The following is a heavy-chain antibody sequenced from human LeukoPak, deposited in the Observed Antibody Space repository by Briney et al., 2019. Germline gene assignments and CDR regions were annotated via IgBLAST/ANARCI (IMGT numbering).Heavy chain of an antibody. CDR3: AREDNGYSGYGFFDY. Sequence: SETLSLTCTVSGGSISSGGYYWSWIRQHPGKGLEWIGYIYYSGSTYYNPSLKSRVTISVDTSKNQFSLKLSSVTAADTAVYYCAREDNGYSGYGFFDYWGQGTLVTVSS. J-gene: IGHJ4*02. D-gene: IGHD5-12*01. V-gene: IGHV4-31*03. CDR2: IYYSGST. CDR1: GGSISSGGYY.